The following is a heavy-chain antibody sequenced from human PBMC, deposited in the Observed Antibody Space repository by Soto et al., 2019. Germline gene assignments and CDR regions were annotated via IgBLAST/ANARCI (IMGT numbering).Heavy chain of an antibody. D-gene: IGHD3-10*02. V-gene: IGHV1-69*01. CDR1: GGTFSTKYA. J-gene: IGHJ4*02. CDR2: ITPSFGTR. CDR3: ATSPGFGCYYVV. Sequence: QVQLVQSGAEVKKPGSSVKVSCKASGGTFSTKYAISWVRQAPGEGLEWMGGITPSFGTRDYAQKFQDRVTITADASTSIVYMELTSLRSQDTAVYYCATSPGFGCYYVVWGQGTLVTVSS.